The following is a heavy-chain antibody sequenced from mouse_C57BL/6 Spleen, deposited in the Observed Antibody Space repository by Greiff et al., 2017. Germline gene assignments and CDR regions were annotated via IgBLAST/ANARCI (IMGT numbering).Heavy chain of an antibody. CDR2: INPGSGGT. CDR3: ARSELTGPYFDY. V-gene: IGHV1-54*01. Sequence: QVQLQQSGAELVRPGTSVKVSCKASGYAFTNYLIEWVKQRPGQGLEWIGVINPGSGGTNYNEKFKGKATLTADKSSSTAYMQLSSLTSEDSAVYFCARSELTGPYFDYWGQGTTLTVSS. D-gene: IGHD4-1*01. CDR1: GYAFTNYL. J-gene: IGHJ2*01.